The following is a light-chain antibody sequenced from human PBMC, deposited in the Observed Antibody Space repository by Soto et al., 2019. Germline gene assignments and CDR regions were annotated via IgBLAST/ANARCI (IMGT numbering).Light chain of an antibody. CDR3: QQYGSAPRT. CDR2: AAS. CDR1: QIVSKNY. V-gene: IGKV3-20*01. Sequence: EVVLTQCPGTVSLSPGERATLSCRASQIVSKNYLAWYQQKPGQAPRLLIYAASSRATGIPDRFSGGGSGTDFTLTISRLEPEDFAVYYCQQYGSAPRTFGQGTKVEVK. J-gene: IGKJ1*01.